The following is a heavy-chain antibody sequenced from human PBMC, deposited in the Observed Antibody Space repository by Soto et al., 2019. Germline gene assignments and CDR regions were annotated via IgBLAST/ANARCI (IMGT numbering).Heavy chain of an antibody. V-gene: IGHV3-23*01. Sequence: HPGGSLRLSCSASGFTFSSYAMSWVRQAPGKGLEWVSAISGSGGSTYYADSVKGRFTISRDNSKNTLYLQMNSLRAEDTAVYYCAKDPGAVAGTSYWGQGTLVTVSS. CDR2: ISGSGGST. CDR3: AKDPGAVAGTSY. J-gene: IGHJ4*02. D-gene: IGHD6-19*01. CDR1: GFTFSSYA.